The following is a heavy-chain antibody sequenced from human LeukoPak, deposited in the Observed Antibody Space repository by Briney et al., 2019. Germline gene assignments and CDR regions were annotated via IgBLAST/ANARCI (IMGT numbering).Heavy chain of an antibody. CDR3: ARDSYEVGATFDY. D-gene: IGHD1-26*01. V-gene: IGHV3-74*01. J-gene: IGHJ4*02. Sequence: PGGSLRLSCAASGFTFTRYWMHWVRQVPGKGLVWVSRINIDGTTTNYADSVKGRFTVSRDNAKNTLYLQVNSLRVEDTAVYYCARDSYEVGATFDYWGRGTLVTVSS. CDR1: GFTFTRYW. CDR2: INIDGTTT.